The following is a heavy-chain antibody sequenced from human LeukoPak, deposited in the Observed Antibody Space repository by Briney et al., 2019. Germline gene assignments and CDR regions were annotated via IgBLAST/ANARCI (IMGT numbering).Heavy chain of an antibody. J-gene: IGHJ4*02. Sequence: SETLSLTCTVSGGSISTYYWSWIRQPAGKGLEWIGRIHTSGSTNYNPSLKSRVSMSIDTSKNQFSLKLSSVTAADTAVYYCARDRGFYYDSSGLLDYWGQGTLDTVSS. V-gene: IGHV4-4*07. CDR2: IHTSGST. CDR1: GGSISTYY. D-gene: IGHD3-22*01. CDR3: ARDRGFYYDSSGLLDY.